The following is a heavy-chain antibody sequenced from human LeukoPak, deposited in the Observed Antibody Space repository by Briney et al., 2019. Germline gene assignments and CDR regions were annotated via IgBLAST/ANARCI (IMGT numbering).Heavy chain of an antibody. CDR1: GFTLDAYG. V-gene: IGHV3-20*01. CDR3: ARAVAGNGGYYYYYMDV. D-gene: IGHD6-19*01. Sequence: GGSLRLSCAASGFTLDAYGMSSVRPAPGEGLEWFSGIFLNVGTTGYADSAKGRFTISRDNAKNSLYLQMNSLRAEDTALYHCARAVAGNGGYYYYYMDVWGKGTTVTVSS. J-gene: IGHJ6*03. CDR2: IFLNVGTT.